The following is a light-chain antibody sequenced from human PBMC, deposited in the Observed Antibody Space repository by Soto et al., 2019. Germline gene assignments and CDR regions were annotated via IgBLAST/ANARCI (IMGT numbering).Light chain of an antibody. CDR1: SSDVGGWNY. CDR2: DVS. Sequence: QSALTQPRSVSGSPGQSVTISCTGTSSDVGGWNYVSWYQQYPGIAPQLIIYDVSKRPSGVPDRFSGSKSGNTASLTISGLQVEDEADYYCCSYAGRYSWVFGGGTKLTVL. J-gene: IGLJ2*01. CDR3: CSYAGRYSWV. V-gene: IGLV2-11*01.